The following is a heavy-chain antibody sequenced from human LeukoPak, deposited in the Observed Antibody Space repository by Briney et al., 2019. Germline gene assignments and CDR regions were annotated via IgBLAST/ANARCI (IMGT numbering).Heavy chain of an antibody. CDR1: GFTFDDYA. Sequence: GRSLRLSCGASGFTFDDYAMHWVRQAPGKGLEWVSGISWNSGSIGYADSVKGRFTISRDNAKNSLYLQMNSLRAEDMALYYCAKDFYSSSWYYFDYWGQGTLVTVSS. J-gene: IGHJ4*02. CDR2: ISWNSGSI. V-gene: IGHV3-9*03. CDR3: AKDFYSSSWYYFDY. D-gene: IGHD6-13*01.